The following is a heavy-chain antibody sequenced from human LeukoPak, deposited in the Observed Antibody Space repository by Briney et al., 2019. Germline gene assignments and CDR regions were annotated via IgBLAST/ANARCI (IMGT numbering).Heavy chain of an antibody. CDR2: ISSSSSYI. D-gene: IGHD6-19*01. Sequence: GGSLRLSCAASGFTLSGHNMNWVRQAPGKGLEWVSSISSSSSYIYYADSVKGRFTISRDNARNSLYLQMNSLRAEDTAVYYCARDFGPGTYSSGWYDPFDIWGQGTMVTVSS. CDR3: ARDFGPGTYSSGWYDPFDI. V-gene: IGHV3-21*01. J-gene: IGHJ3*02. CDR1: GFTLSGHN.